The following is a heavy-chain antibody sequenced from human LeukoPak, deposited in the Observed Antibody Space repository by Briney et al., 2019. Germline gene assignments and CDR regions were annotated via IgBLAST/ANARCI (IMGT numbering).Heavy chain of an antibody. CDR3: AKDWGIWFGELLDYFDY. D-gene: IGHD3-10*01. J-gene: IGHJ4*02. CDR1: GFTFSSYA. Sequence: QPGGSLRLSCAASGFTFSSYAMSWVRQAPGKGLEWVSAISGSGGSTYYADSVKGRFTISRDNSKNTLYLQMNSLRAEDTAVYYCAKDWGIWFGELLDYFDYWGQGTLVTVSS. V-gene: IGHV3-23*01. CDR2: ISGSGGST.